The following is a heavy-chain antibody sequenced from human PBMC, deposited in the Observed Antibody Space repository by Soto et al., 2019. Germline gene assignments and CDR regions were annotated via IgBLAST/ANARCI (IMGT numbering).Heavy chain of an antibody. CDR2: IDAGNGYT. CDR1: GYTFTTYP. D-gene: IGHD3-10*01. Sequence: QVQLVQSGAEVKKPGASVRVSCKASGYTFTTYPIHWVRQAPGQGLEWMGWIDAGNGYTKSSQRFQGRLTITRDRSATTAYMELSSLRSEDTAVYYCTAWFGEFFYTMDVWGQGTTVTVSS. V-gene: IGHV1-3*01. J-gene: IGHJ6*02. CDR3: TAWFGEFFYTMDV.